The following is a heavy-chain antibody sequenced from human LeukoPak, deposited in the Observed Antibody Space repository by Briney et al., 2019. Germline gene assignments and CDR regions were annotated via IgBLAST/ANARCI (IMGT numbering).Heavy chain of an antibody. V-gene: IGHV3-21*01. D-gene: IGHD4-17*01. Sequence: GGSLRLSCAASGFTFSSYSTNWVRQAPGKGLEWVSSISSSSSYIYYADSVKGRFTISRDNAKNSLYLQMNSLRAEDTAVYYCARESSLNDYGDYGLDYWGQGTLVTVSS. J-gene: IGHJ4*02. CDR3: ARESSLNDYGDYGLDY. CDR1: GFTFSSYS. CDR2: ISSSSSYI.